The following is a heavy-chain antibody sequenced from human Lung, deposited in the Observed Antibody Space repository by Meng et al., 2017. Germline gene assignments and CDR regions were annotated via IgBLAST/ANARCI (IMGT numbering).Heavy chain of an antibody. V-gene: IGHV1-2*06. CDR1: GYNFPDYY. J-gene: IGHJ4*02. CDR2: INPKSGDT. D-gene: IGHD6-13*01. CDR3: ARDEDISAAGKLFGDY. Sequence: QGQRVQSGAEVKKPGASVKVSCKPSGYNFPDYYIHWVRRAPGQGLEWMGRINPKSGDTHYAQRFQGRVTMTGDTSISTAYMELSGLRSDDTAMYHCARDEDISAAGKLFGDYWGQGTLVTVSS.